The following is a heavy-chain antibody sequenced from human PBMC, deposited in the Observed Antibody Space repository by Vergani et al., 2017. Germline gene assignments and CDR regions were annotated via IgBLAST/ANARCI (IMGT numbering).Heavy chain of an antibody. CDR3: AREGPYFYGLDL. CDR2: IDYSGST. D-gene: IGHD4-17*01. CDR1: GDSMNNYY. J-gene: IGHJ4*02. Sequence: QVHLQEAGPGLVKPAETLSLTCTVSGDSMNNYYWNWIRQTPGKGLEWIGLIDYSGSTSYNPSVRGRLAISVDTSKNHFSLKLDSVTAADTAVYFCAREGPYFYGLDLWGQGTLVTVSS. V-gene: IGHV4-59*12.